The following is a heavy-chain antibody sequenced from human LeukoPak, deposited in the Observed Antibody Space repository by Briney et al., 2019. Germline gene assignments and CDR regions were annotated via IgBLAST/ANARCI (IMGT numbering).Heavy chain of an antibody. CDR2: IFRTGST. J-gene: IGHJ2*01. Sequence: PSETLSFTCTVSGVSIGTSSYYWGWLRQPPGKRLEWIGSIFRTGSTYYSASLNSRLSISVDTSKNLIVLKLTSVTAADTAVYYCARGRVWFGFFDLWGRGTLLTVSA. D-gene: IGHD3-10*01. V-gene: IGHV4-39*02. CDR1: GVSIGTSSYY. CDR3: ARGRVWFGFFDL.